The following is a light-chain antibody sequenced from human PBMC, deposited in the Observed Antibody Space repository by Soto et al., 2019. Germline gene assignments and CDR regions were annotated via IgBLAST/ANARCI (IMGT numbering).Light chain of an antibody. J-gene: IGKJ4*01. CDR3: QQRSNWLALT. V-gene: IGKV3-11*01. Sequence: EIVLTQSPATLSLSPGERATLSCRASQSVSSYLAWYQQKPGQAHRLLIYDASNRATGIPARFSGSGSGTDFTLTISSLEPEDFAVYYCQQRSNWLALTFVGGTKVEIK. CDR2: DAS. CDR1: QSVSSY.